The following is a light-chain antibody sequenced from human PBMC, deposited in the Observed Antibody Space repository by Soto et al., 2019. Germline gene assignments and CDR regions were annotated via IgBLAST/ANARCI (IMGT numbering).Light chain of an antibody. CDR3: SSYTSSNSAV. V-gene: IGLV2-14*01. J-gene: IGLJ7*01. CDR2: DVS. CDR1: SSDVGAYNY. Sequence: QSALTQPASVSGSPGQSITISCTGTSSDVGAYNYVPWYQQYPGKAPKLMIYDVSNRASGVANRFSGSKSGNTASLTISGLQAEDEADYYCSSYTSSNSAVFGGGTQLTVL.